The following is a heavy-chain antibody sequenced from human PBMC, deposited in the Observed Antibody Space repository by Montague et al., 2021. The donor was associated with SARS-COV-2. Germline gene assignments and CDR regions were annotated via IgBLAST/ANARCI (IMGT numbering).Heavy chain of an antibody. V-gene: IGHV3-48*04. D-gene: IGHD6-6*01. CDR2: ISSSTNII. CDR3: AKDLVLRAARPDALDV. J-gene: IGHJ3*01. CDR1: GFTFSSYS. Sequence: SLRLSCAASGFTFSSYSVNWVRQAPGKGLEWISYISSSTNIIYYADSVKGRSTISRDNARNSLYLQMNSLRVDDTAVYYCAKDLVLRAARPDALDVRGQGTVVTVSS.